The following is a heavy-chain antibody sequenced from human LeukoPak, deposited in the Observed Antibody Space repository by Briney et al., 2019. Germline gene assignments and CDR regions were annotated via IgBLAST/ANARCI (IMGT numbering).Heavy chain of an antibody. V-gene: IGHV5-51*01. D-gene: IGHD3-22*01. CDR2: IYPGDSDT. J-gene: IGHJ5*02. CDR1: GYSFTSYW. Sequence: ESLKISCKGSGYSFTSYWIGWVRQMPGKGLEWMGIIYPGDSDTRYSPSFQGQVTISADKSISTAYLQWSSLKASDTAMYYCARLLTYYYDSSGSAYNWFDPWGQGTLVTVSS. CDR3: ARLLTYYYDSSGSAYNWFDP.